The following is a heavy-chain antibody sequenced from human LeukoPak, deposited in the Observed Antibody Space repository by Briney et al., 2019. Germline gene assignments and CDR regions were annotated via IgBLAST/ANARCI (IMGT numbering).Heavy chain of an antibody. V-gene: IGHV3-30*02. CDR2: IRYDGSNK. J-gene: IGHJ6*03. CDR1: RFTFSSYG. CDR3: AIPLAYCGGDCYPRRRKYYYYYMDV. D-gene: IGHD2-21*02. Sequence: PGGSLRLSCAASRFTFSSYGMHWVRQAPGKGLEWVAFIRYDGSNKYYADSVKGRFTISRDNSKNTLYLQMNSLRSEDTAVYYCAIPLAYCGGDCYPRRRKYYYYYMDVWGKGTTVTISS.